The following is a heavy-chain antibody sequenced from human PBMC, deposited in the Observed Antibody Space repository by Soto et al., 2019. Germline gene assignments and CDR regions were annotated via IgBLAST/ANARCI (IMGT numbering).Heavy chain of an antibody. J-gene: IGHJ4*02. CDR1: GFTLRSNG. CDR3: VKGLWSGYSPLDY. V-gene: IGHV3-30*18. D-gene: IGHD3-3*01. CDR2: TSYDGTNE. Sequence: QVQLVESGGGVVQPGRSLRLSCAASGFTLRSNGMHWVRQAPGKGLEWVAITSYDGTNEYYADSVKGRITISRDNSKNRVYLQMNSLRVEDTAVYYCVKGLWSGYSPLDYMGQGTLITVSS.